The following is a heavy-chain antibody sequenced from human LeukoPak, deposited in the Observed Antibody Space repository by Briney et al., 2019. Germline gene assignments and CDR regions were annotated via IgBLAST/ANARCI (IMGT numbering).Heavy chain of an antibody. Sequence: SETLSLTCAVYGGPFSGYYWSWIRQPPGKGLEWIGEINHSGSTNYNPSLKSRVTISVDTSKNQFSLKLSSETAADTAVYYCARAYAGYPYDPWGQGTLVTVSS. J-gene: IGHJ5*02. CDR1: GGPFSGYY. CDR3: ARAYAGYPYDP. V-gene: IGHV4-34*01. D-gene: IGHD3-9*01. CDR2: INHSGST.